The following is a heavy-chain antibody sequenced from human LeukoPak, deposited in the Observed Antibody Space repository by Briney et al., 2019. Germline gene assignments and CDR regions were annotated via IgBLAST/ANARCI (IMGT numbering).Heavy chain of an antibody. CDR3: AREVAAYCTNGVCPIRGGWFDP. J-gene: IGHJ5*02. V-gene: IGHV1-18*01. CDR1: GYTFTSYG. CDR2: ISAYNGNT. Sequence: ASVKVSCKASGYTFTSYGISWVRQAPGQGLERMGWISAYNGNTNYAQKLQGRVTMTTDTSTSTAYMELRSLRSDDTAVYYCAREVAAYCTNGVCPIRGGWFDPWGQGTLVTVSS. D-gene: IGHD2-8*01.